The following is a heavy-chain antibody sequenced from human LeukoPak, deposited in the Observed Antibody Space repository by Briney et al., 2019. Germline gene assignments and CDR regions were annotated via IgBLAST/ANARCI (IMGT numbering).Heavy chain of an antibody. CDR1: GYTFTSYG. D-gene: IGHD1-26*01. J-gene: IGHJ3*02. CDR3: ARDGVIVGATHAFDI. Sequence: ASVKVSCKASGYTFTSYGISWVRQAPGQGLEWMGWISAYNGNTNYAQKLQGRVTMTTDTSTSTAYMELRSLRSDDTAVYYCARDGVIVGATHAFDIWGQGTMVTASS. V-gene: IGHV1-18*01. CDR2: ISAYNGNT.